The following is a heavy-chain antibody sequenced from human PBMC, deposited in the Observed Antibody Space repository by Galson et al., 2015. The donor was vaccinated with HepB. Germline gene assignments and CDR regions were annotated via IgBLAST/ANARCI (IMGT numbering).Heavy chain of an antibody. CDR1: GFTFGSYG. V-gene: IGHV3-30*03. Sequence: SLRLSCAASGFTFGSYGMHWVRQAPGKGLEWVAVISYDGSNKYYADSVKGRFTISRDNSKNTLYLQMNSLRAEDTAVYYCARGSGYDYGYFDYWGQGTLVTVSS. J-gene: IGHJ4*02. CDR3: ARGSGYDYGYFDY. D-gene: IGHD5-12*01. CDR2: ISYDGSNK.